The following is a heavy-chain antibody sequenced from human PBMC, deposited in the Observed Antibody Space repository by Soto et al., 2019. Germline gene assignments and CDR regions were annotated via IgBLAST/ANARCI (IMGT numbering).Heavy chain of an antibody. CDR1: GYTFTSYG. V-gene: IGHV1-18*04. Sequence: QVQLVQSGAEVKKPGASVKVSCKASGYTFTSYGISWVRQAPGQGLEWTGWISAYNGNTNYAQKLQGRVTMTTDTSTSTAYMELRSLRSDDTAVYYCAREELDILTGYYKGWFDPWGQGTLVTVSS. D-gene: IGHD3-9*01. CDR2: ISAYNGNT. J-gene: IGHJ5*02. CDR3: AREELDILTGYYKGWFDP.